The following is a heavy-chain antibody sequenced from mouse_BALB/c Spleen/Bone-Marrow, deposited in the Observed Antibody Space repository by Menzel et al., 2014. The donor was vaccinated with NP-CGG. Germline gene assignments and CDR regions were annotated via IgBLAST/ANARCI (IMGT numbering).Heavy chain of an antibody. CDR2: IHPNSGNS. D-gene: IGHD3-1*01. Sequence: QVQLKESGSVLVRPGASVKLSCKASGYTFTNSWIHWAKQRPGHGPEWIGEIHPNSGNSNYNEIFKGKARLTVDSSSSTAYVGLSSLTSEDSAVYYCSRHHRFAYYFDYWGQGTTLTVSS. CDR3: SRHHRFAYYFDY. J-gene: IGHJ2*01. V-gene: IGHV1S130*01. CDR1: GYTFTNSW.